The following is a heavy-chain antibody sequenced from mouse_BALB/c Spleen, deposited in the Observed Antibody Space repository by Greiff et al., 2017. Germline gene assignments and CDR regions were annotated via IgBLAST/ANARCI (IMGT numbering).Heavy chain of an antibody. V-gene: IGHV14-3*02. D-gene: IGHD1-1*01. CDR1: GFNIKDTY. Sequence: EVQLQESGAELVKPGASVKLSCTASGFNIKDTYMHWVKQRPEQGLEWIGRIDPANGNTKYDPKFQGKATITADTSSNTAYLQLSSLTSEDTAVYYCATYYYGSSIDYWGQGTTLTVSS. CDR3: ATYYYGSSIDY. J-gene: IGHJ2*01. CDR2: IDPANGNT.